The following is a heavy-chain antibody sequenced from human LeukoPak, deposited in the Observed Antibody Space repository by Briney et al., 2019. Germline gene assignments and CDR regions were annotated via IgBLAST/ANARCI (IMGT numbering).Heavy chain of an antibody. V-gene: IGHV3-11*04. J-gene: IGHJ6*03. CDR2: ISISATLI. D-gene: IGHD6-25*01. CDR3: ARFAAGGSYYYYMDV. Sequence: GGSLRLSCTASRFTFGDYYMYWIRQAPGRGLEWISYISISATLIDYADSVRGRFTISRDNAKDSLYLQMNSLRADDTAVYYCARFAAGGSYYYYMDVWGKGTTVTVSS. CDR1: RFTFGDYY.